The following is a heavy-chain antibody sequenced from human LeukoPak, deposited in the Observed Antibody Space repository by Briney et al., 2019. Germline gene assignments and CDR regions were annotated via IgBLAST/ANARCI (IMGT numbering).Heavy chain of an antibody. Sequence: SETLSLTCSVSDGSINSYYWNWLRRPPGKGLEWIGYIYYNGNTNYSPSLKSRVTMSVDTSKNLFSLKVSSVTAADTAVYYCARGRSNYYGMDVWGQGTTVTVSS. J-gene: IGHJ6*02. CDR3: ARGRSNYYGMDV. CDR2: IYYNGNT. D-gene: IGHD1-26*01. V-gene: IGHV4-59*01. CDR1: DGSINSYY.